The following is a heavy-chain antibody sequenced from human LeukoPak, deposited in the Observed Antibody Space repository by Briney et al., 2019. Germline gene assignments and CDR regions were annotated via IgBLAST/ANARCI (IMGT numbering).Heavy chain of an antibody. J-gene: IGHJ5*02. CDR2: INGDGTIT. V-gene: IGHV3-74*01. CDR3: ARSAPLAASSPGT. Sequence: GALRISCAASGFTFSSYWMHWVRQAPGKGLVCVSHINGDGTITNYADSVKGRFTISRDNAKNTLYLQMNSLRAEDTGVYYCARSAPLAASSPGTWGQGTLVTVSS. CDR1: GFTFSSYW. D-gene: IGHD6-13*01.